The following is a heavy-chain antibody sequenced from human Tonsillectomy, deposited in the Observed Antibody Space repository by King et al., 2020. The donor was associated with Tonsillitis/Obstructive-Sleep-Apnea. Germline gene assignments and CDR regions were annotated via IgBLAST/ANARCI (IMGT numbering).Heavy chain of an antibody. CDR3: ASIRRGSYYGSEQDAFDI. CDR2: ISYDGSNK. CDR1: GFTFSSYA. V-gene: IGHV3-30*04. J-gene: IGHJ3*02. D-gene: IGHD3-10*01. Sequence: QVQLVQSGGGVVQPGRSLRLSCAASGFTFSSYAMHWVRQAPGKGLEWVAVISYDGSNKYYADSVKGRFTISRDNSKNTLYLQMNSLRAEDTAVYYGASIRRGSYYGSEQDAFDIWGQGTMVTVSS.